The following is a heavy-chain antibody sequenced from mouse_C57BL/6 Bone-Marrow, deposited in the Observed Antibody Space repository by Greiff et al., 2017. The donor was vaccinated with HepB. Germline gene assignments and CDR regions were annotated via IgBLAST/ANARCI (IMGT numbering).Heavy chain of an antibody. CDR2: INPNNGGT. V-gene: IGHV1-22*01. CDR1: GYTFTDYN. CDR3: ARGATVVDWYFDV. Sequence: EVKLVESGPELVKPGASVKMSCKASGYTFTDYNMHWVKQSHGKSLEWIGYINPNNGGTSYNQKFKGKATLTVNKSSSTAYMELRSLTSEDSAVYYCARGATVVDWYFDVWGTGTTVTVSS. D-gene: IGHD1-1*01. J-gene: IGHJ1*03.